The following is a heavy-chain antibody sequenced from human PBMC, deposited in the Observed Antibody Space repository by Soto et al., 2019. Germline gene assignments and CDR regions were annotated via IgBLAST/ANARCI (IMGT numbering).Heavy chain of an antibody. V-gene: IGHV3-30-3*01. CDR3: ARGRTVRDHDDFCL. J-gene: IGHJ4*02. Sequence: QVQLVESGGGVVQPGRSLRLSCAASGFTFSSYSMHWVRQAPGKGLEWVAAMSYDGNSKYFADSVKGRFTISRDKSKNTLSLQMNNLGAEDSVVYYCARGRTVRDHDDFCLWGQGTLVTVSS. CDR1: GFTFSSYS. CDR2: MSYDGNSK. D-gene: IGHD4-17*01.